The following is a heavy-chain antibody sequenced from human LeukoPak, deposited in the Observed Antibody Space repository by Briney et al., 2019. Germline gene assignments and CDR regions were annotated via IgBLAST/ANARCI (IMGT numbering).Heavy chain of an antibody. CDR1: GGSFSGYY. CDR2: INHSGST. D-gene: IGHD6-19*01. V-gene: IGHV4-34*01. Sequence: PSETLSLTCAVYGGSFSGYYWSWIRQPPGKGLEWIGEINHSGSTNYNPSLKSRVTISVDTSKNQFSLKLSSVTAADTAVYYCARGSAGDDLIAVAGTFWFDPWGQGTLVTVSS. J-gene: IGHJ5*02. CDR3: ARGSAGDDLIAVAGTFWFDP.